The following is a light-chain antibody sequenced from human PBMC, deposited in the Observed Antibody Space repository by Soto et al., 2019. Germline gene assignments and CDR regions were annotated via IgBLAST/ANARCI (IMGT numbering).Light chain of an antibody. CDR2: KAS. Sequence: DIQMTQSPSTLSASVGDRVTITCRASQSSSSWLAWYQQKPGKAPKLLIYKASSLESGVSSRFSGSGSGTEFTLTISSLQPDTLANYYCQQYNSYPYTFGQGTKLEIK. J-gene: IGKJ2*01. CDR3: QQYNSYPYT. CDR1: QSSSSW. V-gene: IGKV1-5*03.